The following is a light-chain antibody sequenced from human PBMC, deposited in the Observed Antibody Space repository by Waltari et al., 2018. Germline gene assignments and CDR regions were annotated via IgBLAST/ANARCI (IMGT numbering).Light chain of an antibody. CDR2: GAS. J-gene: IGKJ2*01. Sequence: EIVMTQSPATLSVSPGERATLSCRASQSVSSNLAWSQQKPGQAPRLLSYGASTRATGIPARFSGSGSGTEFTLTISSLQSEDFAVYYCQQYNNWPYTFGQGTKLEIK. CDR3: QQYNNWPYT. V-gene: IGKV3-15*01. CDR1: QSVSSN.